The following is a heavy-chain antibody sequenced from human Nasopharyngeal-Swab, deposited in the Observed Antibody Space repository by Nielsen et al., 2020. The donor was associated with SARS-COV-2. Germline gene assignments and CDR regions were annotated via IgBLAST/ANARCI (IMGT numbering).Heavy chain of an antibody. CDR3: ARARGYCSGGSCWPPGWFDP. CDR2: IYYSGST. Sequence: VRRMTGKGLAWIGYIYYSGSTYYNPSLKSRVTISVDTSKNQFSLKLSSVTAADTAVYYCARARGYCSGGSCWPPGWFDPWGQGTLVTVSS. J-gene: IGHJ5*02. D-gene: IGHD2-15*01. V-gene: IGHV4-30-4*01.